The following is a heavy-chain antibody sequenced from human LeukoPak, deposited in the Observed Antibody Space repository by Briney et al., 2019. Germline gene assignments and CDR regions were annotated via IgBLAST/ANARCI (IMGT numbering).Heavy chain of an antibody. CDR2: INPNSGGI. J-gene: IGHJ6*02. Sequence: ASVKVSCKASGYTFTVYYMHWVRQAPGQGLEWMGWINPNSGGINYAQKFKGRVNMPRDTSISTAYMEVSRLRSDDTAVYYCAREYDSSGYSYYGMDVWGQGTTVTVSS. V-gene: IGHV1-2*02. CDR3: AREYDSSGYSYYGMDV. D-gene: IGHD3-22*01. CDR1: GYTFTVYY.